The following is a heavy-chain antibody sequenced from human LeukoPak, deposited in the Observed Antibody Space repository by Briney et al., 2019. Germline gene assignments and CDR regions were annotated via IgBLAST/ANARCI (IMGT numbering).Heavy chain of an antibody. CDR3: ARVRNTPPFYYYGMDV. J-gene: IGHJ6*02. CDR2: INHSGST. Sequence: SETLSLTCAVYGGSFSGYYWSWIRQPPGRGLEWIGEINHSGSTNYNPSLKSRVTISVDTSKNQFSLKLSSVTAADTAVYYCARVRNTPPFYYYGMDVWGQGTTVTVSS. V-gene: IGHV4-34*01. CDR1: GGSFSGYY.